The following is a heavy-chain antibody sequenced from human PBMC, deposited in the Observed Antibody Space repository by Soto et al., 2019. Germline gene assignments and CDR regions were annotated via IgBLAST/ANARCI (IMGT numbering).Heavy chain of an antibody. CDR3: QRALTVSRSCTSLARTRSGLDV. CDR1: VCCFSGYE. D-gene: IGHD2-2*01. CDR2: INHSGST. J-gene: IGHJ6*01. Sequence: SSTXSLTGSVDVCCFSGYEFILFRHPPGKGLGFIAEINHSGSTNYNPSLKSRVTISVDTSKNYFSLKLSFVTAADTAVYYCQRALTVSRSCTSLARTRSGLDVWGPGTTLKVYS. V-gene: IGHV4-34*01.